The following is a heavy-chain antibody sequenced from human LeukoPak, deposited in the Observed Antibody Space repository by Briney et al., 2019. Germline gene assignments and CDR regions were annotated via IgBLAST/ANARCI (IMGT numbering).Heavy chain of an antibody. D-gene: IGHD1-26*01. CDR2: ISWNSGSI. Sequence: GGSLRLSCAASGFTCDDYAMHWGRQAPGKGLEWVSGISWNSGSIGYADSVKGRFTISRDNAKNSLYLQMNSLRAEDTALYYCAKDRQWELRGDYFDYWGQGTLVTVSS. CDR3: AKDRQWELRGDYFDY. CDR1: GFTCDDYA. V-gene: IGHV3-9*01. J-gene: IGHJ4*02.